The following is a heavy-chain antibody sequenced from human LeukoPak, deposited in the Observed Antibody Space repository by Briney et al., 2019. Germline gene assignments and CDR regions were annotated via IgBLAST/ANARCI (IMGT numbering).Heavy chain of an antibody. CDR1: GFTFSNAW. CDR2: IKSKTDGGTT. Sequence: GRSLRLSCAASGFTFSNAWMNWVRQAPGKGLEWVGRIKSKTDGGTTDYAAPVKGRFTISRDDSKNTLYLQMNSLKTEDTGVYYCTTDRCRYISCKGNRGQGTLVTVSS. V-gene: IGHV3-15*01. J-gene: IGHJ4*02. D-gene: IGHD3-16*02. CDR3: TTDRCRYISCKGN.